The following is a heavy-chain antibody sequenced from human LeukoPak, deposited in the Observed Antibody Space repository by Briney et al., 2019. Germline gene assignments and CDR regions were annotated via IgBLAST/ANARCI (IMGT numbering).Heavy chain of an antibody. Sequence: GASVKVSCKASGGTFSSYAISWVRQAPGQGLEWMGGIIPIFGTANYAQKFQGRVTITADESTSTAYMELRSLRSDDTAVYYCARDLGYCSGGSCYSLCYYYYYYMDVWGKGTTVTISS. CDR3: ARDLGYCSGGSCYSLCYYYYYYMDV. J-gene: IGHJ6*03. CDR1: GGTFSSYA. V-gene: IGHV1-69*13. CDR2: IIPIFGTA. D-gene: IGHD2-15*01.